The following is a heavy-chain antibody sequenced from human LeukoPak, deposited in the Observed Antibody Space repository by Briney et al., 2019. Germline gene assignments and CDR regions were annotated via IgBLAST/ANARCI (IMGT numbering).Heavy chain of an antibody. J-gene: IGHJ4*02. CDR3: ARGALGYCSSTSCSYFGY. D-gene: IGHD2-2*01. V-gene: IGHV1-46*01. CDR2: INPSGGST. CDR1: GYTFTSYA. Sequence: ASVKVSRKASGYTFTSYAMNWVRQAPGQGLEWMGIINPSGGSTSYAQKFQGRVTMTRDTSTSTAYMELSSLRSEDTAVYYCARGALGYCSSTSCSYFGYWGQGTLVTVSS.